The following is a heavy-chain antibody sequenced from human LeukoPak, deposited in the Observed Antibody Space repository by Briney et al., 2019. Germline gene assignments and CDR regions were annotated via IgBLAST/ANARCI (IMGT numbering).Heavy chain of an antibody. J-gene: IGHJ4*02. Sequence: GGSLRLSCAASRFTFSSYAMSWVRQAPGKGLEWVSAISGSGGSTYYADSVKGRFTISRDNSKNTLYLQMNSLRAEDTAVYYCAKEASAFNYDILTGYFPRWGQGTLVTVSS. D-gene: IGHD3-9*01. V-gene: IGHV3-23*01. CDR1: RFTFSSYA. CDR3: AKEASAFNYDILTGYFPR. CDR2: ISGSGGST.